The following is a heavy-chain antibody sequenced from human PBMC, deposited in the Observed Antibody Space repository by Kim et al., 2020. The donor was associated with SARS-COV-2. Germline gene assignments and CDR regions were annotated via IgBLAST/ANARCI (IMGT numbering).Heavy chain of an antibody. CDR2: YKGNT. J-gene: IGHJ4*02. CDR3: EGLKGNY. Sequence: YKGNTNYAQKLQGRVTMTTDTSTSTAYMELRSLRSDDTAVYYCEGLKGNYWGQGTLVTVSS. V-gene: IGHV1-18*01.